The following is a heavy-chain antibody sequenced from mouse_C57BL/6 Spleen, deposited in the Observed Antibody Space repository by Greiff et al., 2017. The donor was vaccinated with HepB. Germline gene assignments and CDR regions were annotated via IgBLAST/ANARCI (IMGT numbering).Heavy chain of an antibody. V-gene: IGHV1-50*01. J-gene: IGHJ1*03. CDR2: IDPSDSHT. CDR1: GYTFTSYW. CDR3: ARRGYYGSSYGYFDV. D-gene: IGHD1-1*01. Sequence: VKQSCKASGYTFTSYWMQWVKQRPGQGLEWIGEIDPSDSHTNYNQKFKGKATLTVDTSSSTAYMQLSSLTSEDSAVYYCARRGYYGSSYGYFDVWGTGTTVTVSS.